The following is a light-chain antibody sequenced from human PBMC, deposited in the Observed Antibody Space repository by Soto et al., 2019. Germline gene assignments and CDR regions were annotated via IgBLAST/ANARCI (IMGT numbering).Light chain of an antibody. Sequence: EIVITQSPATLSVSPGEGATLSCRASPSVRSDLAWYQHKPGLAPRLLIYGVSTRATGIPVRFSGSGSGTEFTLSISSLQSEDSAIYYCQHYNNLPLTFGGGTKVDIK. J-gene: IGKJ4*01. CDR1: PSVRSD. CDR2: GVS. CDR3: QHYNNLPLT. V-gene: IGKV3-15*01.